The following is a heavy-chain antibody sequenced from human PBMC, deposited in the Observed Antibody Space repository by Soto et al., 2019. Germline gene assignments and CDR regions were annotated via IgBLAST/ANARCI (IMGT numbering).Heavy chain of an antibody. Sequence: QVQLVQSGAEVKKPGASVKVSCKASGYTFTSYAMHWVRQAPGQRLEWMGWINAGNGNTKYSQKFQGRVTITRDTSASTAYMELSSLRSEDTAVYYCARFPPWWLVPYKSPTTSNQDAFDIWGQGTMVTVSS. V-gene: IGHV1-3*01. D-gene: IGHD6-19*01. CDR1: GYTFTSYA. J-gene: IGHJ3*02. CDR2: INAGNGNT. CDR3: ARFPPWWLVPYKSPTTSNQDAFDI.